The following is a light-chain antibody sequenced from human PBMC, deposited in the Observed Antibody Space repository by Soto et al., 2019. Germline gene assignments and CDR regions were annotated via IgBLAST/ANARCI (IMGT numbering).Light chain of an antibody. CDR2: EVS. CDR1: SSDVGGYNY. J-gene: IGLJ2*01. CDR3: SSYTSSNTHV. V-gene: IGLV2-14*01. Sequence: QSALTQPASVSGSPGQSITISCTGTSSDVGGYNYVSWYQQHPGKAPKLMIYEVSNRPSGVSNRFSGSKSGNTASLTISGLQAEDEADYYCSSYTSSNTHVFGGGTKVTVL.